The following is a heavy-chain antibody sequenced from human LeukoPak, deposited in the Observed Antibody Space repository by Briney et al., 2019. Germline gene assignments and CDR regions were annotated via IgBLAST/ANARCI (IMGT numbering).Heavy chain of an antibody. J-gene: IGHJ4*02. V-gene: IGHV1-2*02. CDR1: GYTFTGYY. D-gene: IGHD6-19*01. Sequence: ASVKVSCKASGYTFTGYYMHWVRQAPGQGLEWMGWINPNSGCTNYAQKFQGRVTMTRDTSISTAYMELSRLRSDDTAVYYCARGGHSSGWYFLHYWGQGTLVTVSS. CDR3: ARGGHSSGWYFLHY. CDR2: INPNSGCT.